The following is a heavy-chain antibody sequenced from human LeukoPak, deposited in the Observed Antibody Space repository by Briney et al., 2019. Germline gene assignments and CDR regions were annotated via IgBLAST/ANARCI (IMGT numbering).Heavy chain of an antibody. D-gene: IGHD3-10*01. CDR1: GYTFTSHD. V-gene: IGHV1-8*01. J-gene: IGHJ6*02. Sequence: ASVTVSCKVSGYTFTSHDINWVRQATGQAPEWMGWINPNSGVTGYAQKFQGRVAITRDTAISTAYMELSSLRSEDTAVYYCARDVIIGVRPYFYYNMDVWGQGTTVTVSS. CDR3: ARDVIIGVRPYFYYNMDV. CDR2: INPNSGVT.